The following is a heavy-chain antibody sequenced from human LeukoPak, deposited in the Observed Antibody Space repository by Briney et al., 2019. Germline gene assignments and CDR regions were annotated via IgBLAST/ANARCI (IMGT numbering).Heavy chain of an antibody. CDR3: ARGPIIDIVIVPAADDYYYMDV. CDR1: GFTFSSYG. D-gene: IGHD2-2*01. Sequence: PGGSLRLSCAASGFTFSSYGMSWVRQAPGKGLEWVSAISGSGGSTYYADSVKGRFTISRDNSKNTLYLQMNSLRAEDTAVYYCARGPIIDIVIVPAADDYYYMDVWGKGTTVTVSS. CDR2: ISGSGGST. J-gene: IGHJ6*03. V-gene: IGHV3-23*01.